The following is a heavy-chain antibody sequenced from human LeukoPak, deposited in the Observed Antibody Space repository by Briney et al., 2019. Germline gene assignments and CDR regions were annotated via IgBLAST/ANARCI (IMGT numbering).Heavy chain of an antibody. CDR2: IKSDGKT. D-gene: IGHD3-22*01. CDR3: ARAPSEIGGYYPEYFRH. CDR1: GFTFSSYW. V-gene: IGHV3-74*01. Sequence: PGGSLRLSCAASGFTFSSYWMHWVRQAPGKGLVWVSRIKSDGKTNYADSVKGRFTISRDNAKNTVSLQMNSLRAEDTGVYYCARAPSEIGGYYPEYFRHWGQATLVTVSS. J-gene: IGHJ1*01.